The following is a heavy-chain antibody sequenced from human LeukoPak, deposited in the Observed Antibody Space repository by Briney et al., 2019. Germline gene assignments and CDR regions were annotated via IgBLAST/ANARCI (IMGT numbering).Heavy chain of an antibody. Sequence: GGSLRLSCAASGFTFSTYSMSWVRQAPGKGLEWVSSISSNSRYIYYADSMRGRFTISRDNAKNSLYLQMNSLRAEDTAVYYCARAGFTFSDYFGSFFDYWGQGTLVTVSS. D-gene: IGHD3-10*01. CDR2: ISSNSRYI. CDR3: ARAGFTFSDYFGSFFDY. CDR1: GFTFSTYS. V-gene: IGHV3-21*06. J-gene: IGHJ4*02.